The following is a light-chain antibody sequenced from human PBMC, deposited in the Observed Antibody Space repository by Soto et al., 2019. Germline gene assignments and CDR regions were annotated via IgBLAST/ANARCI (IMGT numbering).Light chain of an antibody. CDR3: QSYDSSPPT. J-gene: IGKJ2*01. V-gene: IGKV3-20*01. Sequence: EIVLTQSPGTLSLSPGEGATLSCRASQSVRNRYLAWYQQTPGQTPRLLIYAASTRATGTPDRFGGSGSGTDFTLTINRLEPEDFAVYYCQSYDSSPPTFGQGTKLDIK. CDR2: AAS. CDR1: QSVRNRY.